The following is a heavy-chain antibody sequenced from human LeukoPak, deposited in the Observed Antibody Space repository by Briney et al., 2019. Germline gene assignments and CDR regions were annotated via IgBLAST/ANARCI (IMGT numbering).Heavy chain of an antibody. V-gene: IGHV4-4*07. D-gene: IGHD5-18*01. CDR2: IYTSGST. CDR1: GGSISSYY. Sequence: PSETLSLACTVSGGSISSYYWSWIRQPAGKGLEWVGRIYTSGSTNYNPSLKSRVTMSVDTSKNQFSLKLSSVTAAATAVYFCARVRIQLWWGYFDYWGQGTLVTVSS. J-gene: IGHJ4*02. CDR3: ARVRIQLWWGYFDY.